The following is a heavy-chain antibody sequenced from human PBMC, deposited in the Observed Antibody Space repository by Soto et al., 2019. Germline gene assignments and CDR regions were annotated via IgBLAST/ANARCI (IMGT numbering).Heavy chain of an antibody. CDR3: ARAWSEEARPADQNWFDP. D-gene: IGHD6-6*01. V-gene: IGHV4-34*01. J-gene: IGHJ5*02. Sequence: SETLSLTCAVYGGSFSGYCWSWIRQPLGKGLEWIGEINHSGSTNYTPSLKSRVTISVDTSKNQFSLKLSSVTAADTAVYYCARAWSEEARPADQNWFDPWGQGTLVTVS. CDR1: GGSFSGYC. CDR2: INHSGST.